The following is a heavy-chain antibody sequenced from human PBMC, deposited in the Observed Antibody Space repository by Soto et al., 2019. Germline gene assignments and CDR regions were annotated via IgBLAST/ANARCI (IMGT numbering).Heavy chain of an antibody. D-gene: IGHD2-15*01. CDR3: ARDQCFGGGRSCYYFDF. CDR1: GFTFTTYA. J-gene: IGHJ4*02. Sequence: PGGSLRLSCAASGFTFTTYAIHWVRQAPGKGLEWVAVISNDGRGKYYADSVKGRFTISRDNSKNTLYLQMNSLRSDDTAVYYCARDQCFGGGRSCYYFDFWGQGTLVTVYS. V-gene: IGHV3-30*04. CDR2: ISNDGRGK.